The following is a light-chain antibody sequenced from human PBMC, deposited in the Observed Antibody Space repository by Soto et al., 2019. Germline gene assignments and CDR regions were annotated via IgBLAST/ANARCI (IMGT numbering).Light chain of an antibody. J-gene: IGKJ3*01. CDR1: QSISNY. CDR2: AAS. Sequence: DIQMTQSPSSLSASVGDRVTITCRASQSISNYLNWYQQKPGKAPKLLVYAASSLQGGVTSRFSGSGSGTDFTLTISSLQPEDFATYYCQQSYSTPFTFGPGTKVDIK. CDR3: QQSYSTPFT. V-gene: IGKV1-39*01.